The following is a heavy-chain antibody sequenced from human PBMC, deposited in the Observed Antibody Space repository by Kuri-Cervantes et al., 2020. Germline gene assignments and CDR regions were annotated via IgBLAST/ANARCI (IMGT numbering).Heavy chain of an antibody. CDR3: AKDGQWFGGSKANFDY. Sequence: LSLTCAASGFTFSSYWMSWVRQAPGKGLEWVSSVAGGDGPTYTTFYTDSVKGRFTISRDNSKNTLYLQMNSLRAEDTAIYYCAKDGQWFGGSKANFDYWGQGTLVTVSS. D-gene: IGHD2-15*01. CDR2: VAGGDGPT. V-gene: IGHV3-23*01. CDR1: GFTFSSYW. J-gene: IGHJ4*02.